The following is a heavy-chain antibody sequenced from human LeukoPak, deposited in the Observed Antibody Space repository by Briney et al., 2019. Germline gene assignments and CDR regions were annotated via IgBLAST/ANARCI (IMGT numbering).Heavy chain of an antibody. D-gene: IGHD1-14*01. CDR2: IYYSGST. J-gene: IGHJ5*02. Sequence: PSETLSLTCTVSGGSISSYYWSWIRQPPGKGLEWIGYIYYSGSTNYNPSLKSRVTISVDTSKNQFSLKLSSVTAADTAVYYCARDKIGSPNWFDPWGQGTLVTVSS. CDR1: GGSISSYY. CDR3: ARDKIGSPNWFDP. V-gene: IGHV4-59*12.